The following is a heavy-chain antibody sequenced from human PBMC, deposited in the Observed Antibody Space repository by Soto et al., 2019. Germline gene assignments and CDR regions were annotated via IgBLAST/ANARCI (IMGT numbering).Heavy chain of an antibody. V-gene: IGHV4-39*01. CDR3: ARQDSDYDFWSGYYTGFDY. CDR1: GGSISSSSYY. Sequence: QLQLQESGPGLVKPSETLSLTCTVSGGSISSSSYYWGWIRQPPGKGLEWIGSIYYSGSTYYNPSLKSRVTISVDTSKNQLSLKLSSVTAADTAVYYCARQDSDYDFWSGYYTGFDYWGQGTLVTVSS. D-gene: IGHD3-3*01. CDR2: IYYSGST. J-gene: IGHJ4*02.